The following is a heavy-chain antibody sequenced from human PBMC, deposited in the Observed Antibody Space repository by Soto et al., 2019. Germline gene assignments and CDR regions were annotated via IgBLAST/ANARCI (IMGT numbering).Heavy chain of an antibody. V-gene: IGHV3-30-3*01. Sequence: GGSLRLSCAASGFTFSSYAMHWVRQAPGKGREWVAVISYDGSNKYYADSVKGRFTISSDTSKNTLYLQMNSLRAEDTAVYYCARAGLRFVDYYYCMDVWRQATTVTVSS. CDR3: ARAGLRFVDYYYCMDV. D-gene: IGHD5-12*01. J-gene: IGHJ6*02. CDR1: GFTFSSYA. CDR2: ISYDGSNK.